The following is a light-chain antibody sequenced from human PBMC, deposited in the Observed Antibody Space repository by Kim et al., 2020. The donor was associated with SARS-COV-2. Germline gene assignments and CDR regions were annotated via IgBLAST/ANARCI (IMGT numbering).Light chain of an antibody. Sequence: GQSITISCAVTSSDIGRYNYVSWYQQHPGKAPKLMIYDVSNRPSGVSNRFSGSKSGNTASLTISGLQAEDEADYYCSSYTSSISLVFATGTKVTVL. CDR1: SSDIGRYNY. CDR2: DVS. CDR3: SSYTSSISLV. V-gene: IGLV2-14*03. J-gene: IGLJ1*01.